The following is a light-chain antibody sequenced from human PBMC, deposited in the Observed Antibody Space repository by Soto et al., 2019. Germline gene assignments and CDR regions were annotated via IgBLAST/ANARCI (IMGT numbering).Light chain of an antibody. V-gene: IGLV2-14*01. CDR2: EVR. CDR1: MRDVGAYNL. J-gene: IGLJ2*01. CDR3: SSYTSKSSLI. Sequence: QSVLTKPASVSETPGQSITISCASPMRDVGAYNLVSWYQQHPGRAPQLIIYEVRNWPSGISFRFSGSKSGNTASLTISGLQAEDEADYYCSSYTSKSSLIFGGGTKVTVL.